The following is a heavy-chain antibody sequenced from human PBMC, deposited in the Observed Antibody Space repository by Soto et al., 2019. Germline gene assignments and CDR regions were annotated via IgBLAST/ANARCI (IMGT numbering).Heavy chain of an antibody. V-gene: IGHV1-24*01. J-gene: IGHJ4*02. CDR1: GYTLTELS. CDR3: ATGGRDQLLRWYSNNQYYFDY. D-gene: IGHD2-2*01. CDR2: FDPEDGET. Sequence: GASVKVSCKVSGYTLTELSMHWVRQAPGKGLEWMGGFDPEDGETIYAQKFQGRVTMTEDTSTDTACMELSSLRSEDTAVYYCATGGRDQLLRWYSNNQYYFDYWGQGTLVTVSS.